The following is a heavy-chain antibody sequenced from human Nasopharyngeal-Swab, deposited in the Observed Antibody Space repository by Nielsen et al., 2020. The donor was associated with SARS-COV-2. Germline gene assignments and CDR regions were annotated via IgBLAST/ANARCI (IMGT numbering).Heavy chain of an antibody. V-gene: IGHV5-51*04. D-gene: IGHD6-13*01. CDR3: ARIAAAGTSYFDY. CDR2: IYPGDSDT. CDR1: GYSFTSYW. J-gene: IGHJ4*02. Sequence: KVSCKGSGYSFTSYWIGWVRQMPGKDLEWMGIIYPGDSDTRYSPSFQGQVTISADKPISTAYLQWSSLKASDTAMYYCARIAAAGTSYFDYWGQGTLVTVSS.